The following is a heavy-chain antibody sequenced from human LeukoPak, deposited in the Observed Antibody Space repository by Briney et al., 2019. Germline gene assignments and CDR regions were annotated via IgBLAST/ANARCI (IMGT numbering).Heavy chain of an antibody. CDR3: ARDSSSSTYDY. CDR2: IYYSGST. V-gene: IGHV4-39*07. Sequence: PSETLSLTCTVSGGSISSSSYYWGWIRQPPGKGLEWIGSIYYSGSTYYNPSLKSRVTISVDTSKNQFSLKLSSVTAADTAVYYCARDSSSSTYDYWGQGTLVTVPS. D-gene: IGHD6-6*01. CDR1: GGSISSSSYY. J-gene: IGHJ4*02.